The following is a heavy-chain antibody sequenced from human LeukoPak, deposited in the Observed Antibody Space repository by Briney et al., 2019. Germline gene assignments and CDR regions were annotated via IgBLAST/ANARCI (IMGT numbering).Heavy chain of an antibody. CDR3: SSFDY. Sequence: PGGSLRLSCSASEFTFSSYAMHWVRQAPGKGLEDVSAIRSNGGSTYYADSVKDRFTISRDNSKNTLYLQMSSLRTEDTAVYYCSSFDYWGQGTLVTVSS. CDR1: EFTFSSYA. CDR2: IRSNGGST. J-gene: IGHJ4*02. V-gene: IGHV3-64D*06. D-gene: IGHD6-19*01.